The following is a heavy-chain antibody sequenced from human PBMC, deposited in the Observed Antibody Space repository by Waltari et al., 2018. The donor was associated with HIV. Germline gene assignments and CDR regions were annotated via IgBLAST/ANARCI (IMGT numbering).Heavy chain of an antibody. V-gene: IGHV4-61*02. CDR2: IYTSGST. CDR3: ARVFAGGGDYFDY. Sequence: QVQLQESGPGLVKPSQTLSLTCTVSGGSISSGSYYWSWIRQPAGKGLEWVGRIYTSGSTNYNPPLRSRVTILLDTSKNQFSLKLGSVTAADTAVYYCARVFAGGGDYFDYWGQGTLVTVSS. D-gene: IGHD2-8*02. J-gene: IGHJ4*02. CDR1: GGSISSGSYY.